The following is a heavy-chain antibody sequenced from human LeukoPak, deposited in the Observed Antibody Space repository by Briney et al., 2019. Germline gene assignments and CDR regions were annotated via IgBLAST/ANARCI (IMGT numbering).Heavy chain of an antibody. CDR1: GYSFTSYW. CDR3: ARRSRVRGVRLYYFDY. Sequence: GESLKISCKGSGYSFTSYWIGWVRQMPGKGLEWMGIIYPGDSDTRYSPSFQGQVTISADKSISTAYLQWSSLKAPDTAMYYCARRSRVRGVRLYYFDYWGQGTLVTVSS. V-gene: IGHV5-51*01. J-gene: IGHJ4*02. CDR2: IYPGDSDT. D-gene: IGHD3-10*01.